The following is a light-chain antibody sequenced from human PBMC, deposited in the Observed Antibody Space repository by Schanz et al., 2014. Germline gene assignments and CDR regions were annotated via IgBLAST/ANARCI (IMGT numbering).Light chain of an antibody. CDR3: CSYVTGGNFVA. V-gene: IGLV2-23*02. CDR2: GVS. CDR1: SSDIGRTYL. J-gene: IGLJ3*02. Sequence: QSALTQPASVSGSPGQSITISCTGTSSDIGRTYLVSWYQQHPGEAPKLIINGVSDRPSGTPNRFSGSKSANTASLTISGLQAEDEADYYCCSYVTGGNFVAFGGGTKLTVL.